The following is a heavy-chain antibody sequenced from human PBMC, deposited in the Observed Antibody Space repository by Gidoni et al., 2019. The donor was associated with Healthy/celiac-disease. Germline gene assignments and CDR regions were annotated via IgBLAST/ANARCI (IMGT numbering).Heavy chain of an antibody. Sequence: EVQLVESGGGLVQPGGSLRLSCAASGFTFSSYAMSWVRQAPGKGLEWVSAISGSGGSTYYADSVKGRFTISRDNSKNTLYLQMNSLRAEDTAVYYCAKKPGIAAAGTGWFDPWGQGTLVTVSS. V-gene: IGHV3-23*04. CDR3: AKKPGIAAAGTGWFDP. CDR2: ISGSGGST. CDR1: GFTFSSYA. D-gene: IGHD6-13*01. J-gene: IGHJ5*02.